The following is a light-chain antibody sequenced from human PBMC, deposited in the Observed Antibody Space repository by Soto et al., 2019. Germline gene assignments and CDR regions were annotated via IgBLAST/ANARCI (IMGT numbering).Light chain of an antibody. J-gene: IGKJ4*01. CDR1: HSVSSY. CDR2: DAS. CDR3: QQHTNWPLT. Sequence: ETVLTQSPATLSLSPGEGATLSCRASHSVSSYLAWYQQKPGQTPRLLIYDASTRATGIPARFSGSGSGTDFTLHISSLEPEDFAVYYCQQHTNWPLTFGGGTKVEIK. V-gene: IGKV3-11*01.